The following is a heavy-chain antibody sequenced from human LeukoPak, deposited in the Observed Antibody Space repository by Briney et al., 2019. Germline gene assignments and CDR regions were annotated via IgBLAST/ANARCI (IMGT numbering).Heavy chain of an antibody. Sequence: ASVKVSCKASGYTFTGYYMHWVRQAPGQGLEWMGWINPNSGGTNYAQKFQGRVTMTRDTSISTAYMELRSLRSDDTAVYYCARVPVPSKYGSGSHDWFDPWGQGTLVTVSS. CDR1: GYTFTGYY. J-gene: IGHJ5*02. CDR3: ARVPVPSKYGSGSHDWFDP. V-gene: IGHV1-2*02. D-gene: IGHD3-10*01. CDR2: INPNSGGT.